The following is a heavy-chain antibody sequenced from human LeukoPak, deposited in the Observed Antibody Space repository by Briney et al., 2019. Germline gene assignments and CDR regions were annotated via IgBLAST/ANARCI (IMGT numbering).Heavy chain of an antibody. CDR1: GGSISSGGYS. Sequence: SQTLSLTCAVSGGSISSGGYSWSWIRQPPGKGLEWIGYIYYSGSTYYNPSLKSRVTISVGTSKNQFSLKLSSVTAADTAVYYCARATTTVSMDVWGKGTTVTVSS. CDR2: IYYSGST. D-gene: IGHD4-17*01. V-gene: IGHV4-30-4*07. J-gene: IGHJ6*03. CDR3: ARATTTVSMDV.